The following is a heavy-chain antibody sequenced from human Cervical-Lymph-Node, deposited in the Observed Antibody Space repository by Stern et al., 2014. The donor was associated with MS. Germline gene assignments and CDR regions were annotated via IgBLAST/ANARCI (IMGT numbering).Heavy chain of an antibody. J-gene: IGHJ5*02. Sequence: QVQLQQWGAGLLKPSETLSLTCAVYGGSFSGYYWSWIRQPPGKGLEWIGEINHSGSTNYNPSLKSRVTISVDTSKNQFSLKLSSVTAADTAVYYCASRSTDPQNWFDPWGQGTLVTVSS. CDR1: GGSFSGYY. D-gene: IGHD5/OR15-5a*01. CDR2: INHSGST. V-gene: IGHV4-34*01. CDR3: ASRSTDPQNWFDP.